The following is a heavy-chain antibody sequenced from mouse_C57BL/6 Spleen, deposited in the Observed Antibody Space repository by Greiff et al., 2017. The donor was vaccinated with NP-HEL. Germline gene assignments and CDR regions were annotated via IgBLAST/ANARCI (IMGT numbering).Heavy chain of an antibody. J-gene: IGHJ4*01. D-gene: IGHD1-1*01. CDR1: GYAFSSSW. CDR3: AINYGSSRYYYAMDY. Sequence: QVQLQQSGPELVKPGASVKISCKASGYAFSSSWMNWVKQRPGKGLEWIGRIYPGDGDTNYNGKFKGKATLTADKSSSTAYMQLSSLTSEDSAVYFCAINYGSSRYYYAMDYWGQGTSVTVSS. CDR2: IYPGDGDT. V-gene: IGHV1-82*01.